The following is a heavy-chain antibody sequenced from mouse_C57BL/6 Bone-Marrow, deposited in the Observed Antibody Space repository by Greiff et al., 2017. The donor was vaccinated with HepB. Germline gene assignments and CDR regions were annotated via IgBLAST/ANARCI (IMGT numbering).Heavy chain of an antibody. Sequence: QVQLQQSGAELVRPGTSVKVSCKASGYAFTNYLIEWVKQRPGQGLEWIGVINPGSGGTNYNEKFKGKATLTADKSSSTAYMQLSSLTSEDSAVYFCARDDYDAMDYWGKGTSVTVSS. CDR1: GYAFTNYL. J-gene: IGHJ4*01. CDR3: ARDDYDAMDY. V-gene: IGHV1-54*01. CDR2: INPGSGGT.